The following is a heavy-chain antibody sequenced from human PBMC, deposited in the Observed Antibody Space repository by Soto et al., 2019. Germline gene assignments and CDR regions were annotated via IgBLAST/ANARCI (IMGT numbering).Heavy chain of an antibody. V-gene: IGHV4-59*08. CDR3: ARQSSSSWYLPYYYMDV. CDR2: IYYSGST. J-gene: IGHJ6*03. D-gene: IGHD6-13*01. CDR1: GGSISSYY. Sequence: SETLSLTCTVSGGSISSYYWSWIRQPPGKGLEWIGYIYYSGSTNYNPSLKSRVTISVDTSKNQFSLKLSSVTAADTAVYYCARQSSSSWYLPYYYMDVWGKGTTVTVSS.